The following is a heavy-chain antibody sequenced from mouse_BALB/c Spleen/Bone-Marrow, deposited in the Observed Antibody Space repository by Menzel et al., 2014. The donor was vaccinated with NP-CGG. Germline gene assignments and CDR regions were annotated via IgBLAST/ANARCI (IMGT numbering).Heavy chain of an antibody. J-gene: IGHJ4*01. Sequence: QVTLKESGAELMKPGASAKMSCKATGYTFTNYWILWVKQRPGHGLEWIGEILPGSGTTNYNEKFKGKATLTADTSSNTAYMQLSSLTSEDSAVYYCARSSLLRLRYVTDYWGQGTSVTVSS. CDR2: ILPGSGTT. D-gene: IGHD1-2*01. CDR3: ARSSLLRLRYVTDY. V-gene: IGHV1-9*01. CDR1: GYTFTNYW.